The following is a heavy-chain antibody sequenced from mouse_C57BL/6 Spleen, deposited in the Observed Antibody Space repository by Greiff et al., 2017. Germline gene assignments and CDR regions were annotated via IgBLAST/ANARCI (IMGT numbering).Heavy chain of an antibody. CDR3: ARDHDGYFYAMDY. CDR2: SRNKANDYTT. CDR1: GFTFSDFY. J-gene: IGHJ4*01. V-gene: IGHV7-1*01. D-gene: IGHD2-3*01. Sequence: EVNVVESGGGLVQSGRSLRLSCATSGFTFSDFYMEWVRQAPGKGLEWIAASRNKANDYTTEYSASVKGRFIVSRDTSQSILYLQMNALRAEDTAIYYCARDHDGYFYAMDYWGQGTSVTVSS.